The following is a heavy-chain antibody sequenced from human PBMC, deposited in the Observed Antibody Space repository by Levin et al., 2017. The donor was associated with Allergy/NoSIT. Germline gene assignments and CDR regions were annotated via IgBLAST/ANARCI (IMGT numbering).Heavy chain of an antibody. D-gene: IGHD6-6*01. Sequence: KASETLSLTCAVYGGSFSGYYWSWIRQPPGKGLEWIGEINHSGSTNYNPSLKSRVTISVDTSKNQFSLKLSSVTAADTAVYYCARGEEAARPPLDYWGEGTLVTVS. CDR2: INHSGST. CDR3: ARGEEAARPPLDY. J-gene: IGHJ4*02. CDR1: GGSFSGYY. V-gene: IGHV4-34*01.